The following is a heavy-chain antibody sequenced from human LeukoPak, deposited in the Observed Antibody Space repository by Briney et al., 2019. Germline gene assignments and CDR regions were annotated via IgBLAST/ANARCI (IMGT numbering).Heavy chain of an antibody. CDR2: ISYDGSNK. D-gene: IGHD5-18*01. CDR3: ARDGVGYSYGLFDY. V-gene: IGHV3-30-3*01. CDR1: GFTFSSYA. J-gene: IGHJ4*02. Sequence: GGSLRLSCAASGFTFSSYAMHWVRQAPGKGLEWVAVISYDGSNKYCADSVKGRFTISRDNSKNTLYLQMNSLRAEDTAVYYCARDGVGYSYGLFDYWGQGTLVTVSS.